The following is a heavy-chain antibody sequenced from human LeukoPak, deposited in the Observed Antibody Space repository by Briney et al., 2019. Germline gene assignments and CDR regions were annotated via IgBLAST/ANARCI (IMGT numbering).Heavy chain of an antibody. Sequence: PGGSLRLSCAASGFTFYTYWMDWVRQAPGKGLVWVSRINTDGSSITYADSVKGRFTISRDNAKNTLYLQMNSLRAEDTAVYYCVKSTGYIGYDGDYWGQGTLVTVSS. V-gene: IGHV3-74*01. CDR3: VKSTGYIGYDGDY. CDR2: INTDGSSI. D-gene: IGHD5-12*01. CDR1: GFTFYTYW. J-gene: IGHJ4*02.